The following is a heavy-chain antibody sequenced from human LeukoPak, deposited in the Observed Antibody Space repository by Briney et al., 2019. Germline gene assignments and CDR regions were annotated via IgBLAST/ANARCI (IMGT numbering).Heavy chain of an antibody. Sequence: GGSLRLSCAASGFTVSSNYMSWVRQAPGKGLECVSVIYSGGSTYYADSVKGRFTISRDNSKNTLYLQMNSLRAEDTAVYYCARATLWFGELSQYYYYGMDVWGQGTTVTVSS. J-gene: IGHJ6*02. CDR2: IYSGGST. V-gene: IGHV3-66*01. CDR3: ARATLWFGELSQYYYYGMDV. D-gene: IGHD3-10*01. CDR1: GFTVSSNY.